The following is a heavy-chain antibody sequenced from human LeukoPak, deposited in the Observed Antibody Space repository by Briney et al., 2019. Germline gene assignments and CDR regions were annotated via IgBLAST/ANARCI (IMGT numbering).Heavy chain of an antibody. V-gene: IGHV1-24*01. J-gene: IGHJ6*02. Sequence: ASVKVSCKVSGYTLTELSIHWVRQAPGKGLEWMGGFDPEDVETIYAQKFQGRVTMTEDTSTNTAYMELRSLRSEDTGVYYCTTKENYYFGLDVWGQGTTVTVSS. CDR1: GYTLTELS. CDR2: FDPEDVET. CDR3: TTKENYYFGLDV.